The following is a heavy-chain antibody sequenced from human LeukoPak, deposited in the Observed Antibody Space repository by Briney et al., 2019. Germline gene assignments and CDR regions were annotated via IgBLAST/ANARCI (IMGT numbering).Heavy chain of an antibody. V-gene: IGHV5-51*01. D-gene: IGHD5-12*01. CDR1: GYIFSNYW. J-gene: IGHJ4*02. CDR3: ARRDSGHEFFDY. CDR2: IYPGDSET. Sequence: GESLKTSCKNSGYIFSNYWIGWVRPMPGKGLGWMGIIYPGDSETRYSPSFQGQVTISADKSISTAYLQWNSLKASDTAMYCGARRDSGHEFFDYWGQGTLVTVSS.